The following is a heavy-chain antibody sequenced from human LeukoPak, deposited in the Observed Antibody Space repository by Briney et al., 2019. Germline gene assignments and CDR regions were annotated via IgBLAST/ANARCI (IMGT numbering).Heavy chain of an antibody. V-gene: IGHV1-46*01. CDR2: INPSGGST. Sequence: ASVKVSCKASGYTFTGYYMHWVRQAPGQGLEWMRIINPSGGSTSYAQKFQGRVTMTRDMSTSTVYMELSSLRSEDTAVYYCARDPEYSSSYYYYYMDVWGKGTTVTVSS. J-gene: IGHJ6*03. D-gene: IGHD6-6*01. CDR1: GYTFTGYY. CDR3: ARDPEYSSSYYYYYMDV.